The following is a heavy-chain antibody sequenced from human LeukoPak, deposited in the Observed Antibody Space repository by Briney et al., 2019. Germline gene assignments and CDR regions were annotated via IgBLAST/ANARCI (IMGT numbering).Heavy chain of an antibody. CDR3: ARLRYLYNICDY. CDR2: IYYSGST. CDR1: GGSISNSY. Sequence: PETLSLTCTVPGGSISNSYWCWMRPPPGKGLEWIGYIYYSGSTNHNHSLKSRVTISVDTSNNQFSLKPSSVTAADTAVYYCARLRYLYNICDYWGQRTLVTVSS. J-gene: IGHJ4*02. D-gene: IGHD1-1*01. V-gene: IGHV4-59*12.